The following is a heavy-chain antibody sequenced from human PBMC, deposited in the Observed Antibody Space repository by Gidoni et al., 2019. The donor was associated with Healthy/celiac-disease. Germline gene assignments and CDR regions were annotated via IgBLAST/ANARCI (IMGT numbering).Heavy chain of an antibody. CDR2: ISWDDDK. V-gene: IGHV2-5*02. CDR1: GFSLRTSVVG. J-gene: IGHJ4*02. Sequence: QITLKESGPTLVKPTQTLTLTCTFSGFSLRTSVVGVGWIRQPPGKALEWLAIISWDDDKCHSPSLKSRLTITKDTSKTQVVLTMTNMDPVDTATYYWAHVPYYYDSSGYSGGPSFDYWGQGTLVTVSS. CDR3: AHVPYYYDSSGYSGGPSFDY. D-gene: IGHD3-22*01.